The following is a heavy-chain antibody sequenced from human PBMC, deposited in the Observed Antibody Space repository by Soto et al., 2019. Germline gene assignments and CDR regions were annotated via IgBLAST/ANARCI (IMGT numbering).Heavy chain of an antibody. CDR3: ERVVGGCDLFSY. D-gene: IGHD5-12*01. Sequence: SETLSLTCTVSGGSISSGGYYWSWIRQHPGKGLEWIGYIYYSGSTYYNPSLKSRVTISVDTSKNQFSLKLSSVTAADTAVYFCERVVGGCDLFSYGARGSLVPVSA. V-gene: IGHV4-31*03. CDR2: IYYSGST. J-gene: IGHJ4*02. CDR1: GGSISSGGYY.